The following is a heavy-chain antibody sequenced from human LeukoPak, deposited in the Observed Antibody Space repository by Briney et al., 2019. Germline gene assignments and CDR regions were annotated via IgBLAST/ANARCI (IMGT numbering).Heavy chain of an antibody. D-gene: IGHD4-17*01. J-gene: IGHJ4*02. V-gene: IGHV3-30*03. CDR3: ARYGPEVYYFDY. CDR2: ISYDGSNK. Sequence: PGRSLRLSCAASGLTFSSYGMHWVRQAPGKGLERVAVISYDGSNKYYADSVKGRFTISRDNSKNTLYLQMNSLRAEDTAVYYCARYGPEVYYFDYWGQGTLVTVSS. CDR1: GLTFSSYG.